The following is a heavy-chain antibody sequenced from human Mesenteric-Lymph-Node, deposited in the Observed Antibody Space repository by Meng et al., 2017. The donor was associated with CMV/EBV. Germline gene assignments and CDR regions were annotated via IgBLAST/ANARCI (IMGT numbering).Heavy chain of an antibody. Sequence: SLKISCAASGFTFDDYAMHWVRQAPGKGLEWVAGITWNSETIEYGDSVKGRFTISRDNAKKSLYLEMNTLRAEDTAVYYCASHAWDTTGWYYFDYWGQGTLVTVSS. CDR1: GFTFDDYA. D-gene: IGHD6-19*01. CDR3: ASHAWDTTGWYYFDY. CDR2: ITWNSETI. V-gene: IGHV3-9*01. J-gene: IGHJ4*02.